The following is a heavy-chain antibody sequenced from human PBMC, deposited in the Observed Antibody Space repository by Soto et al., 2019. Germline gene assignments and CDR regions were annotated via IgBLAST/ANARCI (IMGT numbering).Heavy chain of an antibody. CDR2: ISYDGSNK. J-gene: IGHJ2*01. V-gene: IGHV3-30-3*01. CDR3: ARGAAAKDPLDL. Sequence: QVQLVESGGGVVQPGRSLRLSCAASGFTFSSYAMHWVRQAPGKGLEWVAVISYDGSNKYYADSVKGRFTIPRDYAKNTLYLQMNSLRAEDTAVYYCARGAAAKDPLDLWGRGTLVTVSS. D-gene: IGHD6-13*01. CDR1: GFTFSSYA.